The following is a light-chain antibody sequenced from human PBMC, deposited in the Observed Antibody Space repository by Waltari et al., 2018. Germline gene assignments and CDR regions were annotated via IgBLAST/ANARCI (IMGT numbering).Light chain of an antibody. V-gene: IGKV3-20*01. CDR2: GAS. CDR1: QCVSSSY. J-gene: IGKJ4*01. Sequence: TGLPQSPSTLSLSSGERGTVSCRASQCVSSSYLAWYQQKPGQAPRLLIYGASSRATGIPDRFSGSGSGTDFTLTISRLEPEDFAVYYCQQYGSSPRLTFGGGTKVEIK. CDR3: QQYGSSPRLT.